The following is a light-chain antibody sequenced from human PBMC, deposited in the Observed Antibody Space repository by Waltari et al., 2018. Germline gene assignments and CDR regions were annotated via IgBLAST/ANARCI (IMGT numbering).Light chain of an antibody. Sequence: NFMLTQPHSVSDSPVKTVTLSCTRSSGSISSNYVQWYQQRPGSSPTTVIYEYFPTPSWLPNRFSGSIDSTSKSASLTISGLRTEDEAYYYCQSYDDNIVIFGGGTKLTVL. CDR2: EYF. CDR3: QSYDDNIVI. CDR1: SGSISSNY. J-gene: IGLJ2*01. V-gene: IGLV6-57*01.